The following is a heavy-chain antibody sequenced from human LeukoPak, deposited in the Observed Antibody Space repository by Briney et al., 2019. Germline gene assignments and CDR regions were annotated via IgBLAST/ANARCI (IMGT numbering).Heavy chain of an antibody. Sequence: GSLKIPSAVSGFTFSSYAMSWVRQAPGKGLEWVSVISGSGGRTYYADSVKGRFTISRDNSKNTLYLQMNSLRAEDTAVYYCAKVEPGLWGQGNLVTVSS. J-gene: IGHJ4*02. CDR2: ISGSGGRT. V-gene: IGHV3-23*01. CDR3: AKVEPGL. CDR1: GFTFSSYA.